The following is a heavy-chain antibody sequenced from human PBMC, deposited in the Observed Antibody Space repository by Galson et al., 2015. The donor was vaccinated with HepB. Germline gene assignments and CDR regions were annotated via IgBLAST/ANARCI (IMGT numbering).Heavy chain of an antibody. J-gene: IGHJ6*02. CDR3: ARDSASYYGSGKVYGMDV. D-gene: IGHD3-10*01. CDR1: GGSISSYY. V-gene: IGHV4-59*01. CDR2: IYYSGST. Sequence: SETLSLTCTVSGGSISSYYWSWIRQPPGKGLEWIGYIYYSGSTNYNPSLKSRVTISVDTSKNQFSLKLSSVTAADTAVYYCARDSASYYGSGKVYGMDVWGQGTTVTVSS.